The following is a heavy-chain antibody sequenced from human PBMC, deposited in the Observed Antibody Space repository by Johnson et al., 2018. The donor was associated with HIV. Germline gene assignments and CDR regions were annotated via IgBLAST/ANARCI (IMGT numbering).Heavy chain of an antibody. V-gene: IGHV3-30*14. CDR1: GFTFRSYA. CDR3: AREVGSWYSSSSGAFDI. CDR2: ISYDGSNK. Sequence: QMLLVESGGGLVQPGGSLRLSCAASGFTFRSYAMSWVRQAPGKGLEWVAVISYDGSNKYYADSVKGRFTISRENAKNSLYLQMNSLRAGDTAVYYCAREVGSWYSSSSGAFDIWGQGTMVTVSS. D-gene: IGHD6-6*01. J-gene: IGHJ3*02.